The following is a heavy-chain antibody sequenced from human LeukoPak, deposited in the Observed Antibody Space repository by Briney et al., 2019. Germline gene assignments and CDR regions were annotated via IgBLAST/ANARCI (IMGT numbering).Heavy chain of an antibody. D-gene: IGHD5-18*01. J-gene: IGHJ4*02. Sequence: GGSLRLSCAASGFTFSSYWLHWVRQAPGKGLVWVSRINSDGSSTSYADSVKGRFTISRDNAKNTLYLQMNSLRAEDTAVYYCARGQGGYSYGPFDYWGQGTLVTVSS. CDR3: ARGQGGYSYGPFDY. V-gene: IGHV3-74*01. CDR1: GFTFSSYW. CDR2: INSDGSST.